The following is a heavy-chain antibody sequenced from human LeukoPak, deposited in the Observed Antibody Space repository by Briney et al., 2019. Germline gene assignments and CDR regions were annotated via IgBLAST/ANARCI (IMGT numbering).Heavy chain of an antibody. CDR1: GFTFSSYS. Sequence: GGSLRLSCAASGFTFSSYSMNWVRQAPGKGLEWVSSISSSGSYIYYADSVKGRFTISRDNAKNSLYLQMNSLRAEDTAVYYCARGSVGAENYWGQGTLVTVSS. J-gene: IGHJ4*02. D-gene: IGHD1-26*01. CDR3: ARGSVGAENY. CDR2: ISSSGSYI. V-gene: IGHV3-21*01.